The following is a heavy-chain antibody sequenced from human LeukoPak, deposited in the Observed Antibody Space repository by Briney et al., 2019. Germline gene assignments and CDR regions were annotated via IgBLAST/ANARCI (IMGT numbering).Heavy chain of an antibody. V-gene: IGHV4-59*01. CDR1: GGSISSYY. Sequence: SETLSLTCTVSGGSISSYYWSWIRQPPGKGLEWVGYIYYSGSTNYNPSLKSRVTISVDTSKNQSSLKLSSVTAADTAVYYCARDRSGSRTFDYWGQGTLVTVSS. D-gene: IGHD1-26*01. CDR3: ARDRSGSRTFDY. CDR2: IYYSGST. J-gene: IGHJ4*02.